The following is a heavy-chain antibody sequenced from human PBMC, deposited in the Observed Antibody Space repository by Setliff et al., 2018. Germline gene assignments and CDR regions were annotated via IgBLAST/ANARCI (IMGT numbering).Heavy chain of an antibody. D-gene: IGHD2-15*01. J-gene: IGHJ5*02. CDR2: IYYSGST. CDR3: ARRYCSGGSCDSDP. V-gene: IGHV4-61*07. Sequence: RDPPGKGLEWVGYIYYSGSTNYNPSLKSRVTISVDTSKNQFSLKLSSVTAADTAVYYCARRYCSGGSCDSDPWGQGTLVTVSS.